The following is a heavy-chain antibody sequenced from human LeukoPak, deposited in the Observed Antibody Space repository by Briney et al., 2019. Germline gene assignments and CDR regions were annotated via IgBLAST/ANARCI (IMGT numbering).Heavy chain of an antibody. CDR2: ISGNGGST. J-gene: IGHJ4*02. V-gene: IGHV3-23*01. CDR1: GFTFSSYG. CDR3: AKDPSALPDY. Sequence: GGTLRLSCAASGFTFSSYGMSWVRQAPGKGLEWVSAISGNGGSTYYADSVKGRFTISRDNSKNTLYLQMNSLRAEDTAVYYCAKDPSALPDYWGQGTLVTVSS. D-gene: IGHD1-26*01.